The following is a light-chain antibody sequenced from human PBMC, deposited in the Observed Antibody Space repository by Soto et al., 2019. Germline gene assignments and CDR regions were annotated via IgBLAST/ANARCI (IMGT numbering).Light chain of an antibody. V-gene: IGKV1-39*01. CDR3: QQSYSSPPT. Sequence: DIQMTQSPSSLSASVGDRVIITCQASQSISNHLNWYQQKPGKAPKLLIFAASSLQSGVPSRFSGSRSGPDFTLTISSLQPEDFATYYCQQSYSSPPTFGQGTKVDI. CDR1: QSISNH. J-gene: IGKJ1*01. CDR2: AAS.